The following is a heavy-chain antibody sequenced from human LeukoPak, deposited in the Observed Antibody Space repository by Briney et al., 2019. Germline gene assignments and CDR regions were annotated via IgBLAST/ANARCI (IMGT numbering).Heavy chain of an antibody. CDR1: GGSISSSRYY. V-gene: IGHV4-39*07. J-gene: IGHJ3*02. CDR2: IHYSGST. D-gene: IGHD2-2*01. CDR3: VRTRFSDHIVPAAERADDACDM. Sequence: PSETLSLTCTVSGGSISSSRYYWGWIRQPPGKGLEWIGSIHYSGSTYYNPPLKSRVTVSVDTSENQFSLKLSSVAAADTAVYFCVRTRFSDHIVPAAERADDACDMWGQGTMVTVSS.